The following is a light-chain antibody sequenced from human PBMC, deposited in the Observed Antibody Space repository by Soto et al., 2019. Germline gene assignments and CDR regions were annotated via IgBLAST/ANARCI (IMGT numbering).Light chain of an antibody. Sequence: QSVLTQPPSVSAAPGQKVTISCSGSSSNIGNNYESWYQQLPGTATKLLIYDNNKRPSGIPDRFSGSKSGTSATLGITGLQTGDEADYYCGTWDSRLSAVVFGGGTKLTVL. V-gene: IGLV1-51*01. CDR3: GTWDSRLSAVV. J-gene: IGLJ2*01. CDR1: SSNIGNNY. CDR2: DNN.